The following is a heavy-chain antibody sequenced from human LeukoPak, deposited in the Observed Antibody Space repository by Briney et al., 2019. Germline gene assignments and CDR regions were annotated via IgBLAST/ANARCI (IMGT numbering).Heavy chain of an antibody. Sequence: GGSLRLSCAASGFTFSSYSMNWVRQAPGKGLEWVSSISSSSSYLYYADSVKGRFTISRDNAKNSLYLQMNSLRAEDTAVYYCARRFSTYYDFWSGYSPFDYWGQGTLVTVSS. J-gene: IGHJ4*02. V-gene: IGHV3-21*01. CDR3: ARRFSTYYDFWSGYSPFDY. CDR1: GFTFSSYS. D-gene: IGHD3-3*01. CDR2: ISSSSSYL.